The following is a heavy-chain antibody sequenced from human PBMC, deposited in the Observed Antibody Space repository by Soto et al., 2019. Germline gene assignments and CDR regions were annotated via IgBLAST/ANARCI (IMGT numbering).Heavy chain of an antibody. J-gene: IGHJ4*02. V-gene: IGHV4-34*01. CDR2: INHSGST. D-gene: IGHD6-13*01. Sequence: QVQLQQWGAGLLKPSETLSLTCAVYGGSFSGYYWSWIRQPPGKGLEWIGEINHSGSTNYNPSLKSRVTISVDTSKNQFSLKLSSVTAADTVVYYCASIAAAAPDYWGQGTLVTVSS. CDR3: ASIAAAAPDY. CDR1: GGSFSGYY.